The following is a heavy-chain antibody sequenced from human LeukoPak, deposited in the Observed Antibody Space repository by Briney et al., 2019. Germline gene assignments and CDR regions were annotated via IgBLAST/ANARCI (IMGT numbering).Heavy chain of an antibody. D-gene: IGHD3-10*01. V-gene: IGHV3-74*01. CDR3: AKDSGGSGSLIHY. CDR1: GFTFSNYW. Sequence: PGGSLRLSCAASGFTFSNYWMHWVRQGPGKGLVWVSRINGDGSITAYADSVKGRFTISRDNSKNTLYLQMNSLRAEDTAVYYCAKDSGGSGSLIHYWGQGTLVTVSS. CDR2: INGDGSIT. J-gene: IGHJ4*02.